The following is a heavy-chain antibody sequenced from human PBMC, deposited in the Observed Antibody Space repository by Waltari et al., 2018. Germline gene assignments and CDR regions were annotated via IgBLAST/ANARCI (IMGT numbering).Heavy chain of an antibody. CDR1: GGSISSSSYY. CDR3: ARDSSGHDY. J-gene: IGHJ4*02. Sequence: QVQLQEAGPGLVKPSKTLSLPCTVSGGSISSSSYYWGWIRQPPGKGLEWIGSIYYSGSTYYNPSLKSRVTISVDTSKNQFSLKLSSVTAADTAVYYCARDSSGHDYWGQGTLVTVSS. V-gene: IGHV4-39*07. D-gene: IGHD6-19*01. CDR2: IYYSGST.